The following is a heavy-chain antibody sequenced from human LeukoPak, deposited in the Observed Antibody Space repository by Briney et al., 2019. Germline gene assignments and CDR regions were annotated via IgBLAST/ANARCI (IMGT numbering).Heavy chain of an antibody. CDR2: ISAYNGNT. CDR1: GYTFTSYG. J-gene: IGHJ6*02. V-gene: IGHV1-18*01. D-gene: IGHD3-9*01. Sequence: ASVKVSCKASGYTFTSYGISWVRQAPGQGLEWMGWISAYNGNTNYAQKLQGRVTMTTDTSTSTAYMELRSLRSDDTAVYYCARDSLLRYFDWLPDPYYYYGMDVWGQGTTVTVSS. CDR3: ARDSLLRYFDWLPDPYYYYGMDV.